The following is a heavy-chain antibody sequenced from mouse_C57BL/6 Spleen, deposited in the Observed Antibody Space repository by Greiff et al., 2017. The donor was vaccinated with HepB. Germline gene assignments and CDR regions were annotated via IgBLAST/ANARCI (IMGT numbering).Heavy chain of an antibody. V-gene: IGHV1-64*01. CDR2: IHPNSGST. CDR3: TFITTVYWYFDV. Sequence: VQLQQPGAELVKPGASVKLSCKASGYTFTSYWMHWVKQRPGQGLEWIGMIHPNSGSTNYNEKFKSKATLTVDKSSSTAYMQLSSLTSEDSAVYYCTFITTVYWYFDVWGTGTTVTVSS. D-gene: IGHD1-1*01. J-gene: IGHJ1*03. CDR1: GYTFTSYW.